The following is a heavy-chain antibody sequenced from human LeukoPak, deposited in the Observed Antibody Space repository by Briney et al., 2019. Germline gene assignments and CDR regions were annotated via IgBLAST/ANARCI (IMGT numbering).Heavy chain of an antibody. J-gene: IGHJ4*02. CDR3: AKKRSPGWGGNSFDY. D-gene: IGHD3-16*01. CDR2: LSGRSVVT. V-gene: IGHV3-23*01. CDR1: GFSFTNYA. Sequence: GGSLRLSCTASGFSFTNYAMNWVRQAPGKGLEWVSLLSGRSVVTQFADSVKGRFTISRDNSKNTLYLQMNSLRAEDTAVYYCAKKRSPGWGGNSFDYWGPGTLVTVSS.